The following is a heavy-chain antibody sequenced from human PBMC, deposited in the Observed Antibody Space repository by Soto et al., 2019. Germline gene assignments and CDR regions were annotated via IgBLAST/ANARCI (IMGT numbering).Heavy chain of an antibody. J-gene: IGHJ4*02. CDR2: IHFSGDT. V-gene: IGHV4-31*03. Sequence: QVQLQESGPGLVEPSQTLSLTCTVSGGSISGGGFYWSWIRQHPGKGLEWIGYIHFSGDTYYNPSRQSRVTISVDTSQNQFSLKLTSLTAADTAVYFCARGADGYKLGNYWGQGTLVTVSS. CDR1: GGSISGGGFY. CDR3: ARGADGYKLGNY. D-gene: IGHD5-12*01.